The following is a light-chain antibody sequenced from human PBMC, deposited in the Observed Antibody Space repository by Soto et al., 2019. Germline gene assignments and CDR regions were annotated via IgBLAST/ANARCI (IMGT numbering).Light chain of an antibody. CDR2: DTN. CDR3: LVVDSGTLV. Sequence: QAVVTQEPSLTVSPGETVTLTCGSSTGAVTSGHYPYWFQQKPGQAPRTLICDTNNKLSWTPARFSGSLRGGKAALTLSGAQPEDEADYYCLVVDSGTLVFGGGTKLTVL. V-gene: IGLV7-46*01. CDR1: TGAVTSGHY. J-gene: IGLJ3*02.